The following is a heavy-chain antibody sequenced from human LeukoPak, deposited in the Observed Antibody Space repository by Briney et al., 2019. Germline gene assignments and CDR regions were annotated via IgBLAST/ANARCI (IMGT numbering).Heavy chain of an antibody. CDR3: ARGRRGKQDIVVVVARTTCYMDV. CDR2: INHSGST. J-gene: IGHJ6*03. Sequence: SETLSLTCAVYGGSFSGYYWSWIRQPPGKGLEWIGEINHSGSTNYNPSPKSRVTISVATSKNQFSLKLSSVTAADTAVYYCARGRRGKQDIVVVVARTTCYMDVWGKGTTVTVSS. D-gene: IGHD2-15*01. CDR1: GGSFSGYY. V-gene: IGHV4-34*01.